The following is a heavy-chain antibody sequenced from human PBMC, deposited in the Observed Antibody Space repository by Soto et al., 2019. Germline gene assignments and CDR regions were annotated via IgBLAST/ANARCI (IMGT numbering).Heavy chain of an antibody. J-gene: IGHJ4*02. CDR1: GGTFSSYT. V-gene: IGHV1-69*02. CDR3: ARGGGGNYAYY. CDR2: IIPILGIA. D-gene: IGHD4-4*01. Sequence: QVQLVQSGAEVKKPGSSVNVSCKASGGTFSSYTISWVRQAPGQGLEWMGRIIPILGIANYAQKFQGRVTITADKSTSTAYMELSSLRSEDTAVYYCARGGGGNYAYYWGQGTLVNVSS.